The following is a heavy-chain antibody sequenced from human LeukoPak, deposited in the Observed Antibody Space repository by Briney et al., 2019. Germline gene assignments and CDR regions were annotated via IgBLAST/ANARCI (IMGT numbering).Heavy chain of an antibody. J-gene: IGHJ3*02. D-gene: IGHD6-13*01. V-gene: IGHV3-30-3*01. Sequence: GRSLRLFCAASGFTFSSYAMHWVRQAPGKGLEWVAVISYDGSNKYYADSVKGRFTISRDNSKNTLYLQMNSLRAEDTAVYYCARDQGAQQLEAFDIWGQGTMVTVSS. CDR2: ISYDGSNK. CDR3: ARDQGAQQLEAFDI. CDR1: GFTFSSYA.